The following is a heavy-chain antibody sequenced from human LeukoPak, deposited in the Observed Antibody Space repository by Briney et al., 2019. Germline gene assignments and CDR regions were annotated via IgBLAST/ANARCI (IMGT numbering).Heavy chain of an antibody. CDR1: GFYFGDFS. Sequence: GRSLRLSCTVSGFYFGDFSAAWFRQTSGGGLEWVGLIRGETYGGRAEYAPSLRGGFTISRDGSQSVSYLRMGSLKSEYTGVYFCARPGRAMALYHVDVWGQGNTVVVSS. J-gene: IGHJ6*02. CDR3: ARPGRAMALYHVDV. CDR2: IRGETYGGRA. V-gene: IGHV3-49*01. D-gene: IGHD5-24*01.